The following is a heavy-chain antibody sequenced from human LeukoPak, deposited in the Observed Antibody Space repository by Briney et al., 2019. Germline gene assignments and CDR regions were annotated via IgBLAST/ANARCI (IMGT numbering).Heavy chain of an antibody. CDR3: AREGPLDWLLPPDFQS. CDR1: GFTFSSSA. CDR2: ISGSGSGGST. D-gene: IGHD3-9*01. Sequence: GGSLRLSCAASGFTFSSSAMSWVRQAPGKGLEWVLSISGSGSGGSTYYADSVKGRFTISRDNSKNTLYLQMNNLRGEDTGIYYCAREGPLDWLLPPDFQSGGQGTLVIVSS. J-gene: IGHJ4*02. V-gene: IGHV3-23*01.